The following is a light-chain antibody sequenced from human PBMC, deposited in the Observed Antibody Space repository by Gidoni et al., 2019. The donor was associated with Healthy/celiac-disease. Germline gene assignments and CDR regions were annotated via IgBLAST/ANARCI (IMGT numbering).Light chain of an antibody. CDR1: RSISSN. CDR3: QQYNSWPRT. Sequence: EIVMTQSHATLSVSPGERATLSYTASRSISSNLAWYQQKPGQAPRLLIYGASTRATGIPARFSGSGSGTDFTLTISSLQSEDFAVYYCQQYNSWPRTFGQGTKVEIK. CDR2: GAS. J-gene: IGKJ1*01. V-gene: IGKV3-15*01.